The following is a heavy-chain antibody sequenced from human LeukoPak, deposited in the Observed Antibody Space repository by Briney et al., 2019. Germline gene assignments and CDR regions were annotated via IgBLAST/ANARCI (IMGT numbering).Heavy chain of an antibody. V-gene: IGHV1-2*02. CDR2: INPNSGGT. CDR1: GYTFTGYY. D-gene: IGHD2-15*01. J-gene: IGHJ4*02. CDR3: ARTYCSGGSCYRWNFDY. Sequence: VASVKVSCKASGYTFTGYYMHWVRQAPGQGLEWMGWINPNSGGTNYAQKFQGRVTMTRDTSISTAYMELSRLRSDDTAVYYCARTYCSGGSCYRWNFDYWGQGTLVTVSS.